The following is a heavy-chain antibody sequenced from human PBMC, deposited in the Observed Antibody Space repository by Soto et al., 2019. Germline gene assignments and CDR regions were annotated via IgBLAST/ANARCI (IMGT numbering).Heavy chain of an antibody. CDR1: GGTSSSNA. V-gene: IGHV1-69*14. J-gene: IGHJ4*02. D-gene: IGHD6-19*01. Sequence: QVQLVQSGAEVEKPGSSVKVSCKASGGTSSSNAITWVRQAPGQGLECMGGIIPIFSTASYAQKFQDRVTITADRSTSTVYMEMNSLRSEDTATYYCTTSSSGWYGDVEYWGPGTLVTVSS. CDR3: TTSSSGWYGDVEY. CDR2: IIPIFSTA.